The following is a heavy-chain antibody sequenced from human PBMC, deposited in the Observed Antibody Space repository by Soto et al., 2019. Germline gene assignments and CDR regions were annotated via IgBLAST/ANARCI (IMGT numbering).Heavy chain of an antibody. CDR1: GFTFSSYA. V-gene: IGHV3-30-3*01. D-gene: IGHD3-3*01. Sequence: PGGSLRLSFAASGFTFSSYAMPWVRQAPGKGLEGVAVISYDGSNKYYADSVKGRFTISRDNSKNTLYLQMNSLRAEDTAVYYCASGVYYDFWSGYSTGGNWFDPWGQGTLVTVSS. J-gene: IGHJ5*02. CDR3: ASGVYYDFWSGYSTGGNWFDP. CDR2: ISYDGSNK.